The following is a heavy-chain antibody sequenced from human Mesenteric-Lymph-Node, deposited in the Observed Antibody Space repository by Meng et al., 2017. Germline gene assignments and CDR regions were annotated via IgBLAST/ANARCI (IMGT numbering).Heavy chain of an antibody. Sequence: QVQLQGLGPGLVKPWGTRSLPWDVSGGSFRNDQWWGWVRQAPGKGLEWIGEIYHSGRTNYNPSVKSRVSMSVDKSQNHFSLRLSSVTAADTAVYYCTTLYGDSISWGQGTLVTVSS. CDR3: TTLYGDSIS. J-gene: IGHJ4*02. V-gene: IGHV4-4*02. CDR1: GGSFRNDQW. CDR2: IYHSGRT. D-gene: IGHD4-17*01.